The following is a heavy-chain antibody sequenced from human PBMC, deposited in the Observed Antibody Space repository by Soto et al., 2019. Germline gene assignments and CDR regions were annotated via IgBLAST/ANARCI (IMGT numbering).Heavy chain of an antibody. V-gene: IGHV1-18*04. Sequence: ASVKVSCKASGYTFTSYGISWVRQAPGQGLEWMGWISAYNGNTNYAQKLQGRVTMTTDTSTSTAYMELRSLRSDDTAVYYCARDLLRVPNLYYYYGMDVWGQGTTVTVSS. J-gene: IGHJ6*02. CDR1: GYTFTSYG. CDR2: ISAYNGNT. D-gene: IGHD5-12*01. CDR3: ARDLLRVPNLYYYYGMDV.